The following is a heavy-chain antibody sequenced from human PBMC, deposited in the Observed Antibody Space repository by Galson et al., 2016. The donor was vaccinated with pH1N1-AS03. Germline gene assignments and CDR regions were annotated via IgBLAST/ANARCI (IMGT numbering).Heavy chain of an antibody. CDR2: ISFDGSET. J-gene: IGHJ4*02. CDR3: AKDAVGRVAERGVIPRAPFDS. V-gene: IGHV3-30*18. Sequence: SLRLSCAASGFTFGSYAMNWVRQAPGKGLEWLAVISFDGSETDYADAVKGRFTISRDNFKNMLYSQMHSLRAEDTAVYYCAKDAVGRVAERGVIPRAPFDSWGLGTPVTVSS. D-gene: IGHD3-10*01. CDR1: GFTFGSYA.